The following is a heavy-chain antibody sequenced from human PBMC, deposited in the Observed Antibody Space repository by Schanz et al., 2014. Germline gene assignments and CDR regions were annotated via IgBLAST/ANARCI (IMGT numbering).Heavy chain of an antibody. CDR2: ISGSGGDT. CDR1: GFSFSIFA. CDR3: VRDLGCDQTDY. J-gene: IGHJ4*02. V-gene: IGHV3-23*01. D-gene: IGHD2-2*01. Sequence: EVQLLEPGGGLVQPGGSLRLSCAASGFSFSIFAMTWVRQAPGQGLEWVSTISGSGGDTYPADSVKGRFTISRDNSNNTLYLQVNSLRAEDTAVYYCVRDLGCDQTDYWGQGTLVTVSS.